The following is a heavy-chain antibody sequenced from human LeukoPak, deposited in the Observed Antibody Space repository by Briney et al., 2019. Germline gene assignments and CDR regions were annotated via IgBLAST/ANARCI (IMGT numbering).Heavy chain of an antibody. CDR3: ARVSSGWSYYFDY. V-gene: IGHV4-4*07. Sequence: SETLSLSCTVSGGSINSYYWSWIRQPAGKGLEWIGRIYSSGATNYNPSLKSRVTMSVDTSKNQFSLKLNSVTAADTAVYFCARVSSGWSYYFDYWGQGTLVTVSS. CDR1: GGSINSYY. CDR2: IYSSGAT. J-gene: IGHJ4*02. D-gene: IGHD6-19*01.